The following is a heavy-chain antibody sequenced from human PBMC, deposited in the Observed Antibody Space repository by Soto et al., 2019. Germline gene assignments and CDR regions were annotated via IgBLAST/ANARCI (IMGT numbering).Heavy chain of an antibody. Sequence: EVQLVESGGGLVKPGGSLRLSCAASGFTFSSYSMNWVRQAPGKGLEWVSSISSGSDYIFYADSVKGRFTISRDKAKNSLFLQMNSLTAEDTAVYYWARSPVGDAFNVWGQGTVVTVSS. J-gene: IGHJ3*01. CDR2: ISSGSDYI. CDR3: ARSPVGDAFNV. CDR1: GFTFSSYS. V-gene: IGHV3-21*01.